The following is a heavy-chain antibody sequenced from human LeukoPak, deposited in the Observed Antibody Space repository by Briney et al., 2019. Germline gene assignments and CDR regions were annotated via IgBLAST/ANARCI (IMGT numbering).Heavy chain of an antibody. CDR2: IYHSGST. J-gene: IGHJ4*02. CDR1: GGSISSSNW. D-gene: IGHD3-22*01. V-gene: IGHV4-4*02. CDR3: ARDLMYYDSSGYYDY. Sequence: SETLSLTCAVSGGSISSSNWWSWVRQPPGKGLEWIGEIYHSGSTNYNPSLKSRVTISVDKSKNQFSLKLSSVTAADTAVYYCARDLMYYDSSGYYDYWGQGTLVTVSS.